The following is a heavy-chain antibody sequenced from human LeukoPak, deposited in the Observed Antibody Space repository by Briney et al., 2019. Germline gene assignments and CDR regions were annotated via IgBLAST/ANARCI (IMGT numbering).Heavy chain of an antibody. Sequence: KASETLSLTCTVSGGSISSSSYYWGWIRQPPGKGLEWIGSIYYSGSTYYNPSLKSRVTISVDTSKNQFSLKLSSVTAADTAVYYCARHRSRYCSSTSCYADCSVDYWGQGTLVTVSS. V-gene: IGHV4-39*01. CDR3: ARHRSRYCSSTSCYADCSVDY. J-gene: IGHJ4*02. CDR1: GGSISSSSYY. D-gene: IGHD2-2*01. CDR2: IYYSGST.